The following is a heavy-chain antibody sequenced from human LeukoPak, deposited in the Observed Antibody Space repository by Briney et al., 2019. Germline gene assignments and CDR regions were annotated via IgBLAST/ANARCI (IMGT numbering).Heavy chain of an antibody. CDR2: IIPIFGTA. J-gene: IGHJ4*02. D-gene: IGHD2-2*01. CDR1: GYTFISYA. V-gene: IGHV1-69*05. CDR3: AGGVVPAAMFDY. Sequence: ASVKVSFKASGYTFISYAISWVRQAPGQGLEWMGGIIPIFGTANYAQKFQGRVTITTDESTSTAYMELSSLRSEDTAVYYCAGGVVPAAMFDYWGQGTLVTVSS.